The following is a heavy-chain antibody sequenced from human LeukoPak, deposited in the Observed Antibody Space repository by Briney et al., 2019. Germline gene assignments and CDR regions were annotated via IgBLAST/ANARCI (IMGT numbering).Heavy chain of an antibody. V-gene: IGHV3-30*04. J-gene: IGHJ4*02. D-gene: IGHD3-22*01. CDR2: ISYDGSNK. Sequence: GGSLRLSCAASGFTFSSYAMHWVRQAPGKGLEWVAVISYDGSNKYYADSVKGRFTISRDNSKNTLYLQMNSLRAEDTAVYYCARDPYYYDSSGFPLFDYWGQGTLVTVSS. CDR1: GFTFSSYA. CDR3: ARDPYYYDSSGFPLFDY.